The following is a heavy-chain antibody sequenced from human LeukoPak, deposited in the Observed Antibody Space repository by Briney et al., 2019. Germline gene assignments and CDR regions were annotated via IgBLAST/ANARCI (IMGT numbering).Heavy chain of an antibody. Sequence: GGSLRLSCAASGFTFSSYAMSWVRQAPGKGLEWVSAISGSGGSTYYADSVKGRFTISRDNSKNTLYLQMNSLRAEDTAVYYCAKESLIVVVPAAHFDHWGQGTLVTVSS. D-gene: IGHD2-2*01. V-gene: IGHV3-23*01. CDR1: GFTFSSYA. CDR3: AKESLIVVVPAAHFDH. CDR2: ISGSGGST. J-gene: IGHJ4*02.